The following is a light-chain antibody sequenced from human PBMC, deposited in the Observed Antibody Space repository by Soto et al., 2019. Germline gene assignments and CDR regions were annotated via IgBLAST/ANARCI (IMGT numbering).Light chain of an antibody. CDR2: VGS. CDR3: QQTHRLPLT. J-gene: IGKJ4*01. Sequence: DIQMTQSPSSLSASVGDRVTITCRAGPTVMSYLHRYQQTQGKAPELLIYVGSYLHSGVPSRVSGTGSGTEFTLTITNRQPEDSASYYCQQTHRLPLTFGGGTQVQI. CDR1: PTVMSY. V-gene: IGKV1-39*01.